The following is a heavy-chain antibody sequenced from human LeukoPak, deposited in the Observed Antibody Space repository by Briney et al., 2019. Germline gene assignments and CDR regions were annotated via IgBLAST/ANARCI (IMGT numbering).Heavy chain of an antibody. J-gene: IGHJ4*02. CDR2: IIAVFGTA. CDR3: ARGRGYCSSTASCFFDH. D-gene: IGHD2-2*01. Sequence: GASVKVSCKASGGTFSSNAINWVRQAPGQGLEWMGGIIAVFGTANYAQKFQGRVTITTDESTSTSYMELSSLRSEDTAVYYCARGRGYCSSTASCFFDHWGQGTLVTVSS. CDR1: GGTFSSNA. V-gene: IGHV1-69*05.